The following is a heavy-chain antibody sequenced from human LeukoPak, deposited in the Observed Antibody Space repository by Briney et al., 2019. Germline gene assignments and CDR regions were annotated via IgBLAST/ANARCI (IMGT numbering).Heavy chain of an antibody. J-gene: IGHJ3*02. Sequence: SETLSLTCSVSCGSISSDHWNWIRQTPGKGLEWIGCIYYSGRTYYNPSLKSRVTISVDMSKSQFSLRLTSVTAADTAVYYCARKNDFEIWGQGTLVTVSS. D-gene: IGHD2/OR15-2a*01. V-gene: IGHV4-59*01. CDR1: CGSISSDH. CDR2: IYYSGRT. CDR3: ARKNDFEI.